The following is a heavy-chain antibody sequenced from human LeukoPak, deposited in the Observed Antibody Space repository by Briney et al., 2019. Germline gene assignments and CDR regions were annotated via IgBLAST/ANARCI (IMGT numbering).Heavy chain of an antibody. D-gene: IGHD5-18*01. V-gene: IGHV3-11*04. CDR3: ARDEGGLIKQLGKRPYYYYYMDV. Sequence: LSLTCTVSGGSISDYYMSWIRQAPGKGLEWVSYISSSGSTIYYADSVKGRFTISRDNAKNSLYLQMNSLRAEDTAVYYCARDEGGLIKQLGKRPYYYYYMDVWGKGTTVTVSS. CDR1: GGSISDYY. J-gene: IGHJ6*03. CDR2: ISSSGSTI.